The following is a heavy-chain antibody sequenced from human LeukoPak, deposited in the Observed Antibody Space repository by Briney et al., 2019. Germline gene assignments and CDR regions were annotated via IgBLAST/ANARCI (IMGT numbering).Heavy chain of an antibody. D-gene: IGHD3-9*01. CDR3: ARDIPKNYDILTGYSDAFDI. CDR1: GFTFSSYS. V-gene: IGHV3-21*01. Sequence: PGGSLRLSCAASGFTFSSYSMNWVRQAPGKGLEWVSSISSSSSYIYYADSVKGRFSISRDSAKNSLYLQMNSLRAEDTAVYYCARDIPKNYDILTGYSDAFDIWGQGTMVTVSS. CDR2: ISSSSSYI. J-gene: IGHJ3*02.